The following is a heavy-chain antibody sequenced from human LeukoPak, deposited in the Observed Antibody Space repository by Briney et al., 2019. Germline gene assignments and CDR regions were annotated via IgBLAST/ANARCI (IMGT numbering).Heavy chain of an antibody. CDR3: AAGEVGQLFDY. CDR2: FDLEDGET. J-gene: IGHJ4*02. CDR1: GYTLSELS. D-gene: IGHD5-24*01. Sequence: ASVTVSCKVSGYTLSELSMHWVRQAPGKGLEWMGGFDLEDGETIYVQKFQGRVTMTEDTSTDTAYMELSSLRSDDTAVYFCAAGEVGQLFDYWGQGTLVTVSS. V-gene: IGHV1-24*01.